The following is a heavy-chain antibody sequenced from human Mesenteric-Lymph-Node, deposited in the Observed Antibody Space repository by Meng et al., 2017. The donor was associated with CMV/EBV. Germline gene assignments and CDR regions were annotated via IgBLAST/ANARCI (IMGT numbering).Heavy chain of an antibody. V-gene: IGHV1-46*02. CDR1: GGGFNTNV. Sequence: ASVKVSCKASGGGFNTNVISWVRQAPGQGLEWMGIINPSGGSTSYAQKFQGRVTMTRDTSTSTVYMELRSLRSDDTAVYYCARDGLDIVVVPAAIVWFDPWGQGTLVTVSS. D-gene: IGHD2-2*03. CDR2: INPSGGST. CDR3: ARDGLDIVVVPAAIVWFDP. J-gene: IGHJ5*02.